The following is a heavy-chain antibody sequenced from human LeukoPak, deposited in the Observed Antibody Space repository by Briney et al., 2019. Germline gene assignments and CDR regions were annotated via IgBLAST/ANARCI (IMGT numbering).Heavy chain of an antibody. CDR2: INPSGGST. Sequence: GASVKVSCKASGYTFTSYHMHWVRQAPGQGLEWMGIINPSGGSTSYAQKFQGRVTMTRDTSTSTVYMELSSLRSEDTAVYYCARWATMVRGVISSHLDYWGQGTLVTVSS. D-gene: IGHD3-10*01. V-gene: IGHV1-46*01. J-gene: IGHJ4*02. CDR3: ARWATMVRGVISSHLDY. CDR1: GYTFTSYH.